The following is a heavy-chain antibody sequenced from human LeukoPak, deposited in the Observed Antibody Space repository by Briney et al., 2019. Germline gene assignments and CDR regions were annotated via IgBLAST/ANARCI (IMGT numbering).Heavy chain of an antibody. Sequence: SETLSLTCAVYGGSFSGYYRSWIRQPPGKGLEWIGEINHSGSTNYNPSLKSRVTISVDTSKNQFSLKLSSVTAADTAVYYCARGPEMVTYFDYWGQGTLVTVSS. CDR1: GGSFSGYY. D-gene: IGHD5-24*01. CDR2: INHSGST. J-gene: IGHJ4*02. CDR3: ARGPEMVTYFDY. V-gene: IGHV4-34*01.